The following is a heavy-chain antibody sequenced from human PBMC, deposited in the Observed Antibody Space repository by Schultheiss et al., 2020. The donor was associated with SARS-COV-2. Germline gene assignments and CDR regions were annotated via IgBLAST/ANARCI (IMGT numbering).Heavy chain of an antibody. V-gene: IGHV3-74*01. Sequence: GGSLRLSCAASGFTFSSYWMHWVRQAPGKGLVWVSRINSDGSSTSYADSVKGRFTISRDNAKNTLYLQMNSLRAEDTAVYYCAIRLGMGPPVYWGQGTLVTVSS. CDR2: INSDGSST. J-gene: IGHJ4*02. CDR3: AIRLGMGPPVY. D-gene: IGHD7-27*01. CDR1: GFTFSSYW.